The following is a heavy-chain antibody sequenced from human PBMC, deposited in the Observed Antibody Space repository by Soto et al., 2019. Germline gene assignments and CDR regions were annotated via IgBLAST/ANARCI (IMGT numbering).Heavy chain of an antibody. Sequence: QLQLQESGPGLVKPSETLSLTCTVSGGSISSSSYYWGWIRQPPGKGLEWIGSIYYSGSTYYNPSRKSRVTISVDTSKNQFSLKRSSVTAADAAVYYCAGGVGGLRFLEWLPLFYWGQGTLVTVSS. V-gene: IGHV4-39*01. J-gene: IGHJ4*02. CDR1: GGSISSSSYY. CDR2: IYYSGST. D-gene: IGHD3-3*01. CDR3: AGGVGGLRFLEWLPLFY.